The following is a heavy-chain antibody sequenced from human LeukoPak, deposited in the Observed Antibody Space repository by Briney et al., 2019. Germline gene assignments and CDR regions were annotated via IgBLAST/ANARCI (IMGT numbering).Heavy chain of an antibody. D-gene: IGHD6-19*01. V-gene: IGHV4-59*01. Sequence: SETLSLTCTVSGGSISSYYWSWIRQPPGKGLEWIGYIYHSGSTNYNPSLKSRVTISVDTSKNQFSLKLSSVTAADTAVYYCARDAVAGTLGYYYYYGMDVWGQGTTVTVFS. CDR3: ARDAVAGTLGYYYYYGMDV. J-gene: IGHJ6*02. CDR2: IYHSGST. CDR1: GGSISSYY.